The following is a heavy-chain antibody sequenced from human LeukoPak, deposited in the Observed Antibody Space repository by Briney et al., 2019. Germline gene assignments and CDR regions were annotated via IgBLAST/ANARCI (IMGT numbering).Heavy chain of an antibody. CDR2: ISDDGSKK. CDR1: GFTFSSYA. Sequence: PGGSLRLSCAASGFTFSSYAMSWVRQAPGKGLEWVAVISDDGSKKYHADSVKGRFTISRDNAKNTLYLQMNSLRAEDTAVYYCAGSVTTNFDYWGQGTLVTVSS. J-gene: IGHJ4*02. CDR3: AGSVTTNFDY. D-gene: IGHD4-17*01. V-gene: IGHV3-30*04.